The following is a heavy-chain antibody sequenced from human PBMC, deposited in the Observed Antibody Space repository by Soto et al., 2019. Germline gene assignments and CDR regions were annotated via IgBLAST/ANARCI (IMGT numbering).Heavy chain of an antibody. CDR2: FDPEDGET. CDR3: ATDKTTVVAAPYFHH. CDR1: GYTLTELS. D-gene: IGHD4-4*01. J-gene: IGHJ1*01. V-gene: IGHV1-24*01. Sequence: GASVKVSCKVSGYTLTELSMHWVRQAPGKGLEWMGGFDPEDGETIYAQKFQGRVTMTEDTSTDTAYMELSSLRSEDTAVYYCATDKTTVVAAPYFHHWGQGTLVTVSS.